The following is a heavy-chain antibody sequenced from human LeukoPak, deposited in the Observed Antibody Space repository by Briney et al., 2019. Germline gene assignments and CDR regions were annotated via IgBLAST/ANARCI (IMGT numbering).Heavy chain of an antibody. D-gene: IGHD6-19*01. CDR3: ARDGVAVAGNYFDY. Sequence: TLSLTCTVSGGSISSGSYYWSWIRQPAGKGLEWIGRIYTSGSTNYNPSLKSRVTISVDTSKNQFSLKLSSVTAADTAVYYCARDGVAVAGNYFDYWGQGTLVTVSS. J-gene: IGHJ4*02. V-gene: IGHV4-61*02. CDR2: IYTSGST. CDR1: GGSISSGSYY.